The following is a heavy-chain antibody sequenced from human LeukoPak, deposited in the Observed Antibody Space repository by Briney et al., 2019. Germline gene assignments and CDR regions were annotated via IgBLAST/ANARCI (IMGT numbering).Heavy chain of an antibody. CDR2: IWYDGSNK. D-gene: IGHD6-19*01. J-gene: IGHJ4*02. CDR1: GFTFSSYG. Sequence: GSLRLSCAASGFTFSSYGMHWVRQAPGKGLEWVAVIWYDGSNKYYADSVKGRFTISRDNAKNSLYLQMNSLRAEDTAVYYCARGSIAVAGTYVYWGQGTLVTVSS. CDR3: ARGSIAVAGTYVY. V-gene: IGHV3-33*01.